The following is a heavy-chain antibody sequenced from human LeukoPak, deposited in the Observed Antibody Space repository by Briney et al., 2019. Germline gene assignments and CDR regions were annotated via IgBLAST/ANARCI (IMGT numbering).Heavy chain of an antibody. D-gene: IGHD3-3*01. J-gene: IGHJ2*01. CDR3: ARHWSYWYFDL. CDR2: IYDCGST. V-gene: IGHV4-59*08. Sequence: PSETLSLTCTVSGGSISSYYWSWIRQPPGKGLEWIGYIYDCGSTNYNPSLKSRVTISIDTSKNQFSLKLSSVTAADTALYYCARHWSYWYFDLWGRGTLVTVSS. CDR1: GGSISSYY.